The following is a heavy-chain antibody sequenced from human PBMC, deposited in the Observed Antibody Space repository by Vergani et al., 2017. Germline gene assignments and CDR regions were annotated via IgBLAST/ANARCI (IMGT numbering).Heavy chain of an antibody. CDR3: AREGVWFGEPRSGFDY. D-gene: IGHD3-10*01. V-gene: IGHV4-59*01. J-gene: IGHJ4*02. CDR1: GGSISSYY. CDR2: IYYSGST. Sequence: QVQLQQWGAGLLKPSETLSLTCTVSGGSISSYYWSWIRQPPGKGLEWIGYIYYSGSTNYNPSLKSRVTISVDTSKNHFSLKLSSVTAADTAVYYCAREGVWFGEPRSGFDYWGQGTLVTVSS.